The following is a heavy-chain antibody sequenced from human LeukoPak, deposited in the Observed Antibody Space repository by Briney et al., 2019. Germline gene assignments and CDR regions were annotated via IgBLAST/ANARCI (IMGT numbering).Heavy chain of an antibody. Sequence: SQTLSLTCAISGDSVSSNSAAWNWIRQSPSRGLEWLGRTYYRSKWYNDYAVSVKSRITINPDTSKNQFSLQPNSVTPEDTAVYYCASSPYSSGWYLWFDPWGQGTLVTVSS. CDR1: GDSVSSNSAA. D-gene: IGHD6-19*01. CDR2: TYYRSKWYN. CDR3: ASSPYSSGWYLWFDP. J-gene: IGHJ5*02. V-gene: IGHV6-1*01.